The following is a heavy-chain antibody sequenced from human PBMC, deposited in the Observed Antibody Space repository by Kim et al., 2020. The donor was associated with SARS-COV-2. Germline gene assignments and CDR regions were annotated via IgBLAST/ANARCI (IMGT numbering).Heavy chain of an antibody. J-gene: IGHJ4*02. CDR3: ARELASWY. Sequence: GGSLRLSCAASGFTFSASPMHWVRQASGKGPEWLGRIEHKADSHATTYSASVKGRFTISRDDSKNTDYLQMISLQGEDTAVYYCARELASWYWGQGTLVTVSS. D-gene: IGHD1-26*01. V-gene: IGHV3-73*01. CDR1: GFTFSASP. CDR2: IEHKADSHAT.